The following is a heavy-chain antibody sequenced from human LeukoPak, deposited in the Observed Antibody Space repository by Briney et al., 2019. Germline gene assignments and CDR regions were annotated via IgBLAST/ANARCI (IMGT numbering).Heavy chain of an antibody. CDR3: ARRDTAMVTHYFDY. CDR2: IYYSGST. V-gene: IGHV4-39*01. CDR1: GGSFGSGSYY. D-gene: IGHD5-18*01. Sequence: PSEPLSLTCTVSGGSFGSGSYYWGWIRKPPGKGLGWIGSIYYSGSTYYNPSLKSRVTISVDTSKNQFSLKLSSVTAADTAVYYCARRDTAMVTHYFDYWGQGTLVTVSS. J-gene: IGHJ4*02.